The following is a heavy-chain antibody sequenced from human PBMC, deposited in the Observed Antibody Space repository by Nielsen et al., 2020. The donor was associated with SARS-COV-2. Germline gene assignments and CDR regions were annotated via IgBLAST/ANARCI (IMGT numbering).Heavy chain of an antibody. D-gene: IGHD5-12*01. CDR2: ISYDGSNR. V-gene: IGHV3-33*05. CDR3: ARAWSGYDAYWFDY. CDR1: GFSFSSYG. Sequence: GESLKISCAASGFSFSSYGMHWVRQAPGKGLEWVAVISYDGSNRYYPDSVKGRFTISRDNAKNSLYLQMNSLRAEDTAVYYCARAWSGYDAYWFDYWGQGTLVTVSS. J-gene: IGHJ4*02.